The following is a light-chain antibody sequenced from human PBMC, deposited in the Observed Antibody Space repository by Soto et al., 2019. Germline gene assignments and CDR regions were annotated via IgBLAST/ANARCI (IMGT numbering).Light chain of an antibody. Sequence: EIVLTQSPATLSLSPGERATLSRRASQSVSSYLAWYQQKPGQAPRLLLYDASNRATGIPARFSGSGSGTDFTLTISSLEPEDFAVYYCQQRSNWPPITFGQGTRLEI. V-gene: IGKV3-11*01. CDR2: DAS. J-gene: IGKJ5*01. CDR3: QQRSNWPPIT. CDR1: QSVSSY.